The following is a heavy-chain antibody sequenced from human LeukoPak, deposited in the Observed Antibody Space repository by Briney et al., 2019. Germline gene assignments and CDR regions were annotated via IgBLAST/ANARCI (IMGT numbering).Heavy chain of an antibody. J-gene: IGHJ4*02. V-gene: IGHV3-7*01. CDR1: GFTFSSYW. Sequence: GGSLRLSCAASGFTFSSYWKSWVRQAPGKGLEWVANIKQDGSEKYYVDSVKGRFTISRDNAKNSLYLQMNSLRAEDTAVYYCAREWGVWLVDYWGQGTLVTVSS. D-gene: IGHD3-10*01. CDR3: AREWGVWLVDY. CDR2: IKQDGSEK.